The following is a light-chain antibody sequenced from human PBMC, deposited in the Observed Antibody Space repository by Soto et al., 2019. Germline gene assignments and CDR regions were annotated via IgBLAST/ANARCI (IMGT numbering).Light chain of an antibody. J-gene: IGLJ2*01. CDR2: SNN. CDR1: SSNIGSNT. CDR3: AAWDDSLNGHVV. Sequence: QLVQTQPPSASGTPGQRVTISCSGSSSNIGSNTVNWYQQLPGTAPKLLIYSNNQRPSGVPDRFSGSKSGTSASLAISGLQSEDEADYYCAAWDDSLNGHVVFGGGTKVTVL. V-gene: IGLV1-44*01.